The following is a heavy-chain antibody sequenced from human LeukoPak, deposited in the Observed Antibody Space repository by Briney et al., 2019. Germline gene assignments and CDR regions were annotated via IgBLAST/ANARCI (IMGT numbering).Heavy chain of an antibody. Sequence: INSDGSSTNYADFVKGRFTISRDNSKNSLYLQMNSLRSDDTALYYCARESESSGWYDYWGQGTLVTVSS. D-gene: IGHD6-19*01. CDR3: ARESESSGWYDY. V-gene: IGHV3-43*01. J-gene: IGHJ4*02. CDR2: INSDGSST.